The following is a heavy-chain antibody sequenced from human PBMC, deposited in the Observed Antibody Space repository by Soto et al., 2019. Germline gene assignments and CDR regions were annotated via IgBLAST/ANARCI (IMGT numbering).Heavy chain of an antibody. J-gene: IGHJ3*02. Sequence: ASVKVSCKVSGYTRPELSMHWVRQAPGKGLEWMGGFDPEDGETIYAQKFQDRVTMTEDTSTDTAYMELSSLRSEDTAVYYCATRPPKGAFDSWGQGTMVTVS. D-gene: IGHD6-6*01. CDR1: GYTRPELS. CDR3: ATRPPKGAFDS. V-gene: IGHV1-24*01. CDR2: FDPEDGET.